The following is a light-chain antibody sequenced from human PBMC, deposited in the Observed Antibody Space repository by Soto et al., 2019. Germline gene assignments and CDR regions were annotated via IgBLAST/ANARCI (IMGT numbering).Light chain of an antibody. J-gene: IGLJ7*01. CDR3: QSYDSSNAV. V-gene: IGLV6-57*03. CDR1: RAAIASNY. Sequence: NFMLTQPHPGWSLRGRRETISSPRGRAAIASNYVQWYQQRPGSAPTTVIYEDNQRPSGVPDRFSGSIDSSSNSASLTISGLKTEDEADYYCQSYDSSNAVFGGGTQLTVL. CDR2: EDN.